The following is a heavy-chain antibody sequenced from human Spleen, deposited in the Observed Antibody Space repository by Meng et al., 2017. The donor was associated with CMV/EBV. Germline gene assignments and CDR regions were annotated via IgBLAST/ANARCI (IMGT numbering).Heavy chain of an antibody. CDR1: GYTFTAHY. Sequence: ASVKVSCKASGYTFTAHYFHWVRQAPGQGLEWMGWIHPHRGDTNYAQQFQGRVTLTRDTSINTGYMELTRLTSDDTAVYYCARDALQLRHNWFDPWGQGTLVTVSS. CDR2: IHPHRGDT. V-gene: IGHV1-2*02. CDR3: ARDALQLRHNWFDP. J-gene: IGHJ5*02. D-gene: IGHD6-13*01.